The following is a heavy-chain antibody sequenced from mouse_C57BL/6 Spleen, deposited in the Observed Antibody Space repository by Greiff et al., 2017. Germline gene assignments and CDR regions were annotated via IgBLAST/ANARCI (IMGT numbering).Heavy chain of an antibody. D-gene: IGHD1-1*01. CDR1: GFNIQDDY. Sequence: EVKLVESGAELVRPGASVKLSCTASGFNIQDDYMHWVKQRPEQGLEWIGWIDPENGDTEYASKFQGKATITADTSSNTAYLQLSSLTSEDTAVYYCTTPGSSLFAYWGQGTLVTVSA. J-gene: IGHJ3*01. CDR3: TTPGSSLFAY. CDR2: IDPENGDT. V-gene: IGHV14-4*01.